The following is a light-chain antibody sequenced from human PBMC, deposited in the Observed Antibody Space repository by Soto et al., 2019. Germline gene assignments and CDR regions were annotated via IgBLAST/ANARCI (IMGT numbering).Light chain of an antibody. CDR1: QSIRSER. CDR3: QQYNNWPWT. Sequence: EIVLTQSPDTLSLSPGERATLSCRASQSIRSERLAWYQQKPGQAPRLVIFDASNRASGMPERFSGSGSGTEFTLTISSLQSEDFAVYYCQQYNNWPWTFGQGTKVDIK. CDR2: DAS. J-gene: IGKJ1*01. V-gene: IGKV3D-15*01.